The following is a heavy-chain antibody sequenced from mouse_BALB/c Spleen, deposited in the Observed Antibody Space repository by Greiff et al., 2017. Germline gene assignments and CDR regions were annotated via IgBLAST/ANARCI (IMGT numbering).Heavy chain of an antibody. J-gene: IGHJ4*01. V-gene: IGHV5-6*01. CDR3: ARPYSMITIAMDY. D-gene: IGHD2-4*01. CDR2: ISSGGSYT. Sequence: VQLKQSGGDLVKPGGSLKLSCAASGFTFSSYGMSWVRQTPDKRLEWVATISSGGSYTYYPDSVKGRFTISRDNAKNTLYLQMSSLKSEDTAMYYCARPYSMITIAMDYWGQGTSVTVSS. CDR1: GFTFSSYG.